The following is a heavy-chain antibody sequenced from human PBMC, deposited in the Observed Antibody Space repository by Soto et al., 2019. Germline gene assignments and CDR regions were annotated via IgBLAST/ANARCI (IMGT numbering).Heavy chain of an antibody. CDR3: ARGETSWYYFDY. D-gene: IGHD6-13*01. CDR1: GGSISSYY. J-gene: IGHJ4*02. Sequence: QVQLQESGPGLVKPSETLSLTCTVSGGSISSYYGNWIRQPPGKGLEWIGYIYYSGSTNYNPSLTRRXXIXVXXSKNQFSLKLSSVTAADTAVYYCARGETSWYYFDYWGQGTLVTVSS. V-gene: IGHV4-59*01. CDR2: IYYSGST.